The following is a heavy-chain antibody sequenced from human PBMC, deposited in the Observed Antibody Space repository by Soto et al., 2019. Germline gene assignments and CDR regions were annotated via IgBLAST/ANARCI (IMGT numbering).Heavy chain of an antibody. CDR3: ARGYGYSYAHPLDY. J-gene: IGHJ4*02. V-gene: IGHV1-18*01. Sequence: GVSVKISCEASGYSFYSYGVSWVRQAPGQGLEWMGWISAYNGNTNYAQKLQGRVTMTTDTSTSTAYMELRSLRSDDTAVYYCARGYGYSYAHPLDYWGQGTLVTVSS. CDR1: GYSFYSYG. CDR2: ISAYNGNT. D-gene: IGHD5-18*01.